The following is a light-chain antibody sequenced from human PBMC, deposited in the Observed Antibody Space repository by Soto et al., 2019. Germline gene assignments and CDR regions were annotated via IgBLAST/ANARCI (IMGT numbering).Light chain of an antibody. CDR1: QSVGSNY. CDR2: GAS. J-gene: IGKJ1*01. CDR3: QQRLMT. V-gene: IGKV3-20*01. Sequence: EIVLTQFPGTVSLSPGEGATLSCRASQSVGSNYLAWYQQRPGQPPNLLIFGASHRAPDIPDRFSGSGSGTDFTLTISSLEPEDFAVYYCQQRLMTFGQGTMVDVK.